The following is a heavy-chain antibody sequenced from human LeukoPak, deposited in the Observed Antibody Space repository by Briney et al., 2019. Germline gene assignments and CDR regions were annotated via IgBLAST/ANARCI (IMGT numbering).Heavy chain of an antibody. CDR2: VKGDSGVT. D-gene: IGHD5-24*01. Sequence: ASVKVSCKASGYTFTGYYMHWVRQAPGQGLEWMGWVKGDSGVTYYAQELQGRVTMTRDTSINTAYMELSRLRSDDTAVYYCVRWRDGYIYDYWGRGTLVTVSS. J-gene: IGHJ4*02. CDR3: VRWRDGYIYDY. V-gene: IGHV1-2*02. CDR1: GYTFTGYY.